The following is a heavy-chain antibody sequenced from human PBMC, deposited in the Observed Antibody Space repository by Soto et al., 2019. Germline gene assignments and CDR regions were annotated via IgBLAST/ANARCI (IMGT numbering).Heavy chain of an antibody. V-gene: IGHV1-69*13. Sequence: GASVKVSCKASGGTFSSYAISWVRQAPGQGLEWMGGIIPIFGTANYAQKFQGRVTITADESTSTAYMELSSLRSEDTAVYYCARVGGIAARPVYYYYGMDVWGQGTTVTVSS. D-gene: IGHD6-6*01. CDR3: ARVGGIAARPVYYYYGMDV. CDR2: IIPIFGTA. J-gene: IGHJ6*02. CDR1: GGTFSSYA.